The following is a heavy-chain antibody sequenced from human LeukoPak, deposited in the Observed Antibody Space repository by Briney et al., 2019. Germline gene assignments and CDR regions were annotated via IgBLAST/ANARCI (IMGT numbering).Heavy chain of an antibody. CDR3: AKVTAKNMVRGVGGFDY. CDR1: GLTFSIYG. D-gene: IGHD3-10*01. CDR2: ISGSGGST. Sequence: GGSLRLSCAASGLTFSIYGMTWVRQAPGKGLEWVSSISGSGGSTYYADSVKGRFTISRDNSKNTVYLQMNSLRAEGTAVYYCAKVTAKNMVRGVGGFDYWGQGTLVTVSS. J-gene: IGHJ4*02. V-gene: IGHV3-23*01.